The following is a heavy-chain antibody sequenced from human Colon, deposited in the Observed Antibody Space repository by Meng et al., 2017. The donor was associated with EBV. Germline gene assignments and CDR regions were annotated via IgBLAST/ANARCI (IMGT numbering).Heavy chain of an antibody. CDR2: INHSGST. CDR3: ARGDGSGSGNWFDP. V-gene: IGHV4-34*01. D-gene: IGHD3-10*01. J-gene: IGHJ5*02. CDR1: GGSFSGYC. Sequence: QVQRQQWGACLLWPSEPLHPTCAVHGGSFSGYCCSRFRQPPGQGLEWIGEINHSGSTNYNPSLKSRLTISVDTSKNHFSLKLSSVTAADTAVYYCARGDGSGSGNWFDPWGQGTLVTVSS.